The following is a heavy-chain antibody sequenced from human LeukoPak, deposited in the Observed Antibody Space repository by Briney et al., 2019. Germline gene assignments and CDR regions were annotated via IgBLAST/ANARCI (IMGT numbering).Heavy chain of an antibody. D-gene: IGHD6-19*01. V-gene: IGHV1-69*05. CDR3: AILAVAGPIDY. CDR1: GGTFSSYA. J-gene: IGHJ4*02. Sequence: SVKVSCKASGGTFSSYAISWVRQAPGRGLEWMGGIIPIFGTANYAQKFQGRVTITTDESTSTAYMELSSLRSEDTAVYYCAILAVAGPIDYWGQGTLVTVSS. CDR2: IIPIFGTA.